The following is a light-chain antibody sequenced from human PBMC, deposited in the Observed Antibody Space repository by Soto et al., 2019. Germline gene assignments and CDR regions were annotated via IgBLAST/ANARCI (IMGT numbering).Light chain of an antibody. J-gene: IGLJ1*01. CDR1: SSDVGGYKS. Sequence: QSVLTQPASVSVSPGQSITISCTGTSSDVGGYKSVSWYQQHPGKAPKLMIYEVSNRPSGVSNRFSGSKSGNTASLTISGLQAEDEADYYCCSYTSSSPYVFGTGTKVTVL. CDR3: CSYTSSSPYV. V-gene: IGLV2-14*01. CDR2: EVS.